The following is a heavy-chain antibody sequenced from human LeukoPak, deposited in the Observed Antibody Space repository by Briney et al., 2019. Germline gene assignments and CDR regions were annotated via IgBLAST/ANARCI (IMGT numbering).Heavy chain of an antibody. Sequence: PGGSLRLSCAASGFTFSSYSMNWVRQAPGKGLEWVSSISSSSSYIYYADSVKGRFTISRDNAKNSLYLQMNSLRAEDTAVYYCAREVPFYYHGMDVWGQGTTVTVSS. V-gene: IGHV3-21*01. D-gene: IGHD3-10*01. CDR3: AREVPFYYHGMDV. CDR1: GFTFSSYS. J-gene: IGHJ6*02. CDR2: ISSSSSYI.